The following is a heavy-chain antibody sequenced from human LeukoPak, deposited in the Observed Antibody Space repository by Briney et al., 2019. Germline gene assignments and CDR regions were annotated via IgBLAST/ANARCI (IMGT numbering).Heavy chain of an antibody. D-gene: IGHD4-23*01. CDR3: ARDPGYGGVP. J-gene: IGHJ5*02. CDR1: GFTFSTYS. CDR2: ISSSGTTI. V-gene: IGHV3-48*02. Sequence: GGSLRLSCAASGFTFSTYSMDWVRQAPGKGLEWVSYISSSGTTIYYADSVKGRFIISRDNAKNSLYLQMNSLRDEDTAVYYCARDPGYGGVPWGQGTLVTVSS.